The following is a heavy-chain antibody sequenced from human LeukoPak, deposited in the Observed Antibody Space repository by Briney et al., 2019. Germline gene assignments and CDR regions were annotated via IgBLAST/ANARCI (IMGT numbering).Heavy chain of an antibody. CDR2: IYYSGST. J-gene: IGHJ3*02. CDR1: GGSISSYY. V-gene: IGHV4-59*08. Sequence: SETLSLTCTVSGGSISSYYWSWIRQPPGKGLEWIGYIYYSGSTNYNPSLKGRVTISVDTSKNQFSLKLSSVTAADTAVYYCARTAWELLDAFDIWGQGTMVTVSS. D-gene: IGHD1-26*01. CDR3: ARTAWELLDAFDI.